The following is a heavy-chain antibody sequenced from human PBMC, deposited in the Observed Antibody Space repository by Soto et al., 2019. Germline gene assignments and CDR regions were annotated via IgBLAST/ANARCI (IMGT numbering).Heavy chain of an antibody. V-gene: IGHV4-31*03. D-gene: IGHD2-15*01. CDR3: ARARVVVVAVPATCWFDP. Sequence: QVQLQESGPGLVKPSQTLSLTCTVSGGSISSGGYYWSWIRQHPGKGLEWIGYIYYSGSTYYNPSLKSRVTISVDTSKNQFSLKLSSVTAADMAVYYCARARVVVVAVPATCWFDPWGQGTLVTVSS. CDR1: GGSISSGGYY. J-gene: IGHJ5*02. CDR2: IYYSGST.